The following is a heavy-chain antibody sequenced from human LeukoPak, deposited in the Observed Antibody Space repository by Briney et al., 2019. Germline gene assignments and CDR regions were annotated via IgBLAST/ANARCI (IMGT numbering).Heavy chain of an antibody. CDR3: ATVWLRRELDY. J-gene: IGHJ4*02. CDR1: GGTFSSYA. CDR2: IIPILGIA. D-gene: IGHD5-12*01. Sequence: SVKVSCKASGGTFSSYAISWVRQAPGQGLEWMGRIIPILGIANYAQKFQGRVTITADKSTSTAYMELSSLRSEDTAVYYCATVWLRRELDYWGQGTLVTVSS. V-gene: IGHV1-69*04.